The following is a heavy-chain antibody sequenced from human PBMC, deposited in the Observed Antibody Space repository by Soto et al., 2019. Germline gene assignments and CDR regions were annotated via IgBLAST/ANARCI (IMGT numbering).Heavy chain of an antibody. D-gene: IGHD4-17*01. CDR2: IYYSGST. Sequence: SETLSLTCTVPGGSITSSGSSSRWIRQPPGKGLEWIGSIYYSGSTYYNPSLKSRVTISVDTSKNQFSLKLSSVTAADTAVYYCARYPLTTVTIEYWGQGTLVTVS. V-gene: IGHV4-39*01. J-gene: IGHJ4*02. CDR1: GGSITSSGSS. CDR3: ARYPLTTVTIEY.